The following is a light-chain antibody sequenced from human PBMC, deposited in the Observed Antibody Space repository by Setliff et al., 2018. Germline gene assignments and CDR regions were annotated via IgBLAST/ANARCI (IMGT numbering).Light chain of an antibody. CDR3: CAYTASTTYV. CDR1: SNDVGAYDL. Sequence: QSVLTQPASVSGSPGQSITISCSGTSNDVGAYDLVSWYQQHPGKVPKLIIFDVSNRPSGVSHRFSGSKSGNTASLTISGLQADDEADYYCCAYTASTTYVFVNGTTVTV. J-gene: IGLJ1*01. CDR2: DVS. V-gene: IGLV2-14*03.